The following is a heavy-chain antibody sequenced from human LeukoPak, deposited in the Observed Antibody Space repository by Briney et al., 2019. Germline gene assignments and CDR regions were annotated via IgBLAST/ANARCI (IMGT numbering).Heavy chain of an antibody. V-gene: IGHV1-69*06. CDR1: GGTFSSYA. CDR2: IIPIFGTA. Sequence: SVKVSCKASGGTFSSYAISWVRQAPGQGLEWMGGIIPIFGTANYAQKFQGRVTITADKSTSTAYMELSSLRSEDTAVYYCARGPSTVTTFTLDYWGQGTLVTVSS. J-gene: IGHJ4*02. D-gene: IGHD4-17*01. CDR3: ARGPSTVTTFTLDY.